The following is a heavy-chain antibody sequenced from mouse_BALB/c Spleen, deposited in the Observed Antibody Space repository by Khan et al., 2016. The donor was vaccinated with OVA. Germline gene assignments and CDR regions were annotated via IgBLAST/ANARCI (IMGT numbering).Heavy chain of an antibody. V-gene: IGHV1-26*01. CDR1: GYSFTLYY. J-gene: IGHJ3*01. CDR2: VNPNTGGS. Sequence: EVQLQQSGPDLVKPGASVKISCKASGYSFTLYYMTWVKQSHGKSLEWIGRVNPNTGGSDYNQEFKGKAILTVDKSSNTAYMELPSLTSDDSAVYYCARGYDFFAYWGQGTLVTVSA. D-gene: IGHD2-14*01. CDR3: ARGYDFFAY.